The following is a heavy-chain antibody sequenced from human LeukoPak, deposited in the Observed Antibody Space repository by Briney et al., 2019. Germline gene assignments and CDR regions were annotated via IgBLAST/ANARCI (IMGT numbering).Heavy chain of an antibody. J-gene: IGHJ2*01. V-gene: IGHV4-38-2*01. CDR2: SYHSGST. D-gene: IGHD2-21*01. CDR1: GYSISSGYY. Sequence: SETPSLTCAVSGYSISSGYYWGWIRQPPGKGLEWIGSSYHSGSTFYNPSLKSRVAISVDTSKNQFSLKLTSMTAADTAMYYCARGYYPPRWYFDLWGRGTLVTVSS. CDR3: ARGYYPPRWYFDL.